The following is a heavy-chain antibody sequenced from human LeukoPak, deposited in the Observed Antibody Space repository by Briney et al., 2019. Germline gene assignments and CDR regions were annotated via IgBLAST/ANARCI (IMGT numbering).Heavy chain of an antibody. V-gene: IGHV3-49*04. Sequence: GGSLRLSCTASGFTFGDYAMSWVRQAPGKGLEWVGFIRSKAYGGTTEYAASVKGRFTISRDDSKSIAYLQMNSLKTEDTAVYYCTRAYYCSGGSCLGHWGQGTLVTVSS. CDR1: GFTFGDYA. D-gene: IGHD2-15*01. CDR2: IRSKAYGGTT. CDR3: TRAYYCSGGSCLGH. J-gene: IGHJ4*02.